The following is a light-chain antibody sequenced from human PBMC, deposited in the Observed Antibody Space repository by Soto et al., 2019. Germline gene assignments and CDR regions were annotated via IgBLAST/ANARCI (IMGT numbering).Light chain of an antibody. CDR1: SSDVGGYNY. CDR3: QSYDNILSGPL. J-gene: IGLJ3*02. Sequence: QAVLTQPPSASGSPGQSVAISCTGTSSDVGGYNYVSWYQQHPGKAPKLMIYEVNKRPSGVPDRFSGSKSGNTASLTVSGLQAEDEADYYCQSYDNILSGPLFGGGTQLTVL. V-gene: IGLV2-8*01. CDR2: EVN.